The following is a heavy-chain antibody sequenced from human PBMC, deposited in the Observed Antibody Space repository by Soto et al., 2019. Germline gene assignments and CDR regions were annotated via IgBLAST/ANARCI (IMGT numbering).Heavy chain of an antibody. CDR3: ARAQGSGFLVS. CDR1: GGSISSGDYY. V-gene: IGHV4-30-4*01. D-gene: IGHD3-10*01. Sequence: QVQLQESGPGLVKPSQTLSLTCTVSGGSISSGDYYWSWIRQPPGKGLEWIGYIYNPSLKSRVTISVDTSKNQFSLKLSSVTAADTAVYYCARAQGSGFLVSWGQGTLVTVSS. J-gene: IGHJ4*02.